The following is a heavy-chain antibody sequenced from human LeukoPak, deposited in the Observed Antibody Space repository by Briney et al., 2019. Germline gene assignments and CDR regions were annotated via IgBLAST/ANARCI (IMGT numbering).Heavy chain of an antibody. J-gene: IGHJ6*02. CDR2: INDYTGNT. CDR3: ARGRISKIVVVHSFHYGMDV. Sequence: SSENLSLTCDVFGGSFTDYFWTWIRQSPGQGLEWIGEINDYTGNTNYNPSLNSRVSISLEKSKNQFSLELRSVTAADTAVYYCARGRISKIVVVHSFHYGMDVWGQGTTVTVSS. V-gene: IGHV4-34*01. CDR1: GGSFTDYF. D-gene: IGHD3-22*01.